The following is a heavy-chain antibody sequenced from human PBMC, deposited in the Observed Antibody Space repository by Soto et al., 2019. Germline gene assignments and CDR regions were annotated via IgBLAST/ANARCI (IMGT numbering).Heavy chain of an antibody. CDR3: ARVRRVAAAGLYYFDY. D-gene: IGHD6-13*01. V-gene: IGHV4-34*01. Sequence: QVQLQQWGAGLLKPSETLSLTCAVYGGSFSGYYWSWIRQPPGKGLEWIGEINHSGSTNYNPSLKSRVTISVDTSKNQFSLKLSSVTAADTAVYYCARVRRVAAAGLYYFDYWGQGTLVTVSS. J-gene: IGHJ4*02. CDR1: GGSFSGYY. CDR2: INHSGST.